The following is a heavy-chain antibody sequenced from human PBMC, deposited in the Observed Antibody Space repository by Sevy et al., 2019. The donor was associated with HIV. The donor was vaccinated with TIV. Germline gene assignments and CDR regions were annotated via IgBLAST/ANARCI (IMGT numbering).Heavy chain of an antibody. J-gene: IGHJ4*02. CDR2: ISSSSSYI. D-gene: IGHD3-10*01. CDR3: ARDGSGSYYKFDYYFDY. Sequence: GGSLRLSCAASGFTFSSYSMNWVRQAPGKGLEWVSSISSSSSYIYYADSVKGGLTISRDNAKNSLYLQMNSLRAEDTAVYYCARDGSGSYYKFDYYFDYWGQGTLVTVSS. V-gene: IGHV3-21*01. CDR1: GFTFSSYS.